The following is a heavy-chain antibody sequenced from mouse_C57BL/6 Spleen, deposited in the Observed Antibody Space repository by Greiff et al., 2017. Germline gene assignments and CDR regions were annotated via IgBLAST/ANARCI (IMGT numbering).Heavy chain of an antibody. D-gene: IGHD1-1*01. CDR2: ISNGGGST. V-gene: IGHV5-12*01. Sequence: EVMLVESGGGLVQPGGSLKLSCAASGFTFSDYYMYWVRQTPEKRLEWVAYISNGGGSTYYPDTVKGRFTISRDNAKNTLYLQMSRLKSEDTAMYYWARPHYYGSSYDWYFDVWGTGTTVTVSS. CDR1: GFTFSDYY. J-gene: IGHJ1*03. CDR3: ARPHYYGSSYDWYFDV.